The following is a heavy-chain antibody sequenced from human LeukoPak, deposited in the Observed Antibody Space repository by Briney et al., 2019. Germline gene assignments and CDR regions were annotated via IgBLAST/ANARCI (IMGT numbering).Heavy chain of an antibody. CDR2: ISPGDSDT. V-gene: IGHV5-51*01. Sequence: GESLKISCKGSGYIFTDYWIGWVRQMPGKGLEWMGIISPGDSDTRYSPSFQGQVTISADKSISTAYLQWSSLKASDTAMYYCARRSGYFSSTSCYEFDPWGQGTLVTVSS. J-gene: IGHJ5*02. CDR1: GYIFTDYW. D-gene: IGHD2-2*01. CDR3: ARRSGYFSSTSCYEFDP.